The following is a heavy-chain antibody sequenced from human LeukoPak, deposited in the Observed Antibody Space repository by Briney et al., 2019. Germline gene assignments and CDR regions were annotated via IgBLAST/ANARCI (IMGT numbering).Heavy chain of an antibody. CDR2: IYYSGST. CDR3: ARGEGETYYDILTGLKFDY. V-gene: IGHV4-59*01. J-gene: IGHJ4*02. Sequence: SETLSLTCTVSGVSISSYYWSWIRQPPGKGLEWIGYIYYSGSTNYNPSLKSRVTISVDTSKNQFSLKLSSVTAADTAVYYCARGEGETYYDILTGLKFDYWGQGTLVTVSS. CDR1: GVSISSYY. D-gene: IGHD3-9*01.